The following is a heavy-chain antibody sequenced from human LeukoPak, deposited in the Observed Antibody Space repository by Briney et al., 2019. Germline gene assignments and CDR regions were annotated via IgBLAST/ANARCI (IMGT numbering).Heavy chain of an antibody. V-gene: IGHV4-59*08. Sequence: SETLSLTCTVSGGSISSYYWSWIRQPPGKGLEWIGYIYYSGSTNYNPSLKSRVTISVDTSKNQFSLKLSSVTAADTAVYYCARRYSKNIVLDYWGQGTLVTVSS. J-gene: IGHJ4*02. D-gene: IGHD5-12*01. CDR3: ARRYSKNIVLDY. CDR1: GGSISSYY. CDR2: IYYSGST.